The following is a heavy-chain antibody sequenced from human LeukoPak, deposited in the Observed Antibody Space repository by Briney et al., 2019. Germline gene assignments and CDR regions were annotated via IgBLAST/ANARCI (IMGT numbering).Heavy chain of an antibody. CDR1: GFTFSSYW. CDR2: KKQDGSEK. J-gene: IGHJ4*02. Sequence: GGSLRLSCAASGFTFSSYWMSWVRQAPGKGLEWVANKKQDGSEKYYVDSVKGRFTISRDNAKNSLYLQMNSLRAEDTAVYYCARDSRRYYYDSSGYPGDFGYWGQGTLVTVSS. D-gene: IGHD3-22*01. V-gene: IGHV3-7*01. CDR3: ARDSRRYYYDSSGYPGDFGY.